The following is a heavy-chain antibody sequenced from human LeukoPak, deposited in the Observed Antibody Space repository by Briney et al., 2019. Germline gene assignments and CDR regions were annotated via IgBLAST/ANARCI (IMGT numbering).Heavy chain of an antibody. Sequence: RGASVKVSCKVSGYTLTELSMHWVRQAPGKGLEWMGGFDPEDGETIYAQKFQGRVTMTEDTSTDTAYMELRSLRSDDTAVYYCARGPSPTTYLPYYYYYYYMDVWGKGTTVTVSS. CDR1: GYTLTELS. J-gene: IGHJ6*03. D-gene: IGHD1-7*01. CDR2: FDPEDGET. CDR3: ARGPSPTTYLPYYYYYYYMDV. V-gene: IGHV1-24*01.